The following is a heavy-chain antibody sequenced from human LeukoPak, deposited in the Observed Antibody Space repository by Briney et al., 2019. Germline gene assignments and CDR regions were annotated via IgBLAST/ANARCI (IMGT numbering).Heavy chain of an antibody. CDR1: GFTFSSYG. Sequence: PGGSLRLSCAASGFTFSSYGMHWVRQAPGKGLEWVAVISYDGSNKYYADSVKGRFTISRDNSKNTLYLQMNSLRAEDTAVYYCAKYQYYYDSSGYYLDAFDIWGQGTMVTVSS. D-gene: IGHD3-22*01. V-gene: IGHV3-30*18. CDR3: AKYQYYYDSSGYYLDAFDI. J-gene: IGHJ3*02. CDR2: ISYDGSNK.